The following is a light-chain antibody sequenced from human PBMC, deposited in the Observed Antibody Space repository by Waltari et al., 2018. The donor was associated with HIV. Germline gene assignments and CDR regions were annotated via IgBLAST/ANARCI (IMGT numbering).Light chain of an antibody. Sequence: QAVLTQPPSAPGTPGQRITISCSGSSSHIGSDAVNWYQPLPGTAPKLLIYNNNQRPSGVPDRFAASKSGTSASLAISGLQSEDEADYYCATWDHRLNGWVFGGGTKLTVL. CDR3: ATWDHRLNGWV. J-gene: IGLJ3*02. V-gene: IGLV1-44*01. CDR1: SSHIGSDA. CDR2: NNN.